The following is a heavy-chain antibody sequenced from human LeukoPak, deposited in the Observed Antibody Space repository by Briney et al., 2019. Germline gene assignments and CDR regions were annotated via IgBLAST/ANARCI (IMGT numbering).Heavy chain of an antibody. V-gene: IGHV4-34*01. CDR3: VRQGTNSGYYLLDY. Sequence: SETLPLTCAVYGAYLSDYYWSWIRQSPGRGLQWIGEVAHKGPTVYSPTLNRKYNPSLESRVTMSVDPSKNQFSLKLTSVTVADTATYYCVRQGTNSGYYLLDYWGPGHLVTVSS. CDR1: GAYLSDYY. J-gene: IGHJ4*02. D-gene: IGHD3-3*01. CDR2: VAHKGPTVYSPTLNR.